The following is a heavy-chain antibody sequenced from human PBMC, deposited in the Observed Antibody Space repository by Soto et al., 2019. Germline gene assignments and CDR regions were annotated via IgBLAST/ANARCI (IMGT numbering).Heavy chain of an antibody. CDR1: GFTVSSNY. CDR3: ARILDSNRDYYYYYYMDV. V-gene: IGHV3-53*04. J-gene: IGHJ6*03. Sequence: GGSLRLSCAASGFTVSSNYMSWVRQAPGKGLEWVSVIYSGGSTYYADSVKGRFTISRHNSKNTLYLQMNSLRAEDTAVYYCARILDSNRDYYYYYYMDVWGKGTTVTVSS. D-gene: IGHD4-4*01. CDR2: IYSGGST.